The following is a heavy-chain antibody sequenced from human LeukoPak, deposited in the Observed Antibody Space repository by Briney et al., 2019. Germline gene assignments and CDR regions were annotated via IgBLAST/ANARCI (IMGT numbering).Heavy chain of an antibody. J-gene: IGHJ2*01. CDR2: IYYSGST. CDR3: ARDFYYYDSSGYSGWYFDL. CDR1: GASISSYY. V-gene: IGHV4-59*01. Sequence: PSETLSLTCTVSGASISSYYWSWIRQPPGKGLEWIGYIYYSGSTNHNPSLKSRVTISVDTSKNQFSLKLSSVTAADTAVYYCARDFYYYDSSGYSGWYFDLWGRGTLVTVSS. D-gene: IGHD3-22*01.